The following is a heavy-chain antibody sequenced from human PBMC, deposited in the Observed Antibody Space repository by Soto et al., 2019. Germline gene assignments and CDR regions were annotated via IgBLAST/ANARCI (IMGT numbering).Heavy chain of an antibody. J-gene: IGHJ5*02. Sequence: ASVKVSCKASGYTFTSYDINWVRQATGQGLEWMGWMNPNSGNTGYAQKFQGRVTMTRNTSISTAYMELSSLRSEDTAVYYCARVVPAAIDFDPWGQGTLVTVSS. D-gene: IGHD2-2*01. CDR3: ARVVPAAIDFDP. V-gene: IGHV1-8*01. CDR1: GYTFTSYD. CDR2: MNPNSGNT.